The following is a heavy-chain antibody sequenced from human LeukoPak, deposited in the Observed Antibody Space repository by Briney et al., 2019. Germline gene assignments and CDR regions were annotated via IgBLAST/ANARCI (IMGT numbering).Heavy chain of an antibody. Sequence: GGSLRLSCAVSGITFTHAYMSWVRQAPGKGLEWVSVIYNSGSTYYAGSVKGRFTISRDNSKNTLYLQMNSLRAEDTAVYYCARDLSTGFDPWGQGTLVTVSS. V-gene: IGHV3-66*01. J-gene: IGHJ5*02. CDR2: IYNSGST. CDR1: GITFTHAY. D-gene: IGHD2/OR15-2a*01. CDR3: ARDLSTGFDP.